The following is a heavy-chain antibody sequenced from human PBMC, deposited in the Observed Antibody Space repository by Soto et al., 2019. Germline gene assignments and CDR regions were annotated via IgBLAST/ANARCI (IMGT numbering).Heavy chain of an antibody. CDR1: GFTFSSYG. V-gene: IGHV3-30*18. D-gene: IGHD3-9*01. CDR2: ISYDGSNK. J-gene: IGHJ6*02. CDR3: AKPLTGYKCCYYGMDV. Sequence: QVQLVESGGGVVQPGRSLRLSCAASGFTFSSYGMHWVRQAPGKGLEWVAVISYDGSNKYYADSVKGRFTISRDNSKNTLYLQMNSLRAEDTAVYYCAKPLTGYKCCYYGMDVWGQGTTVTVSS.